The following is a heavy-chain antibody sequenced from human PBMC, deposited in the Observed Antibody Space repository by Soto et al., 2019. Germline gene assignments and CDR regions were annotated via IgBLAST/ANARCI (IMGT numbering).Heavy chain of an antibody. V-gene: IGHV3-23*01. CDR1: GFTFSSYA. D-gene: IGHD3-9*01. CDR2: IRGSGGSK. J-gene: IGHJ4*02. Sequence: SLRLSFAASGFTFSSYAMSWVRQAPGKGLEWVSAIRGSGGSKYYADSVKGRFTISRDNSKNTLYLQMNSLRAEDTAVYHCAKRSYFDWFLDYWGQGTLVTVSS. CDR3: AKRSYFDWFLDY.